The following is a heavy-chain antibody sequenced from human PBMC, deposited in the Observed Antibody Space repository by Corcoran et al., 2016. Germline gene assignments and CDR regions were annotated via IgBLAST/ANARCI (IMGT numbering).Heavy chain of an antibody. Sequence: QVQLVQSGAEVKKPGASVKVSCKASGYTFTSYYMHWVRQAPGQGLEWMGIINPSGGSTSYAQKIKGRVTMTRDTSTSTVYMEMSSLRSEDTAVYYCAGDGPLVVVAAAWPVNDYCFGIDVWGQGTTVTVSS. CDR3: AGDGPLVVVAAAWPVNDYCFGIDV. D-gene: IGHD2-15*01. CDR1: GYTFTSYY. CDR2: INPSGGST. V-gene: IGHV1-46*01. J-gene: IGHJ6*02.